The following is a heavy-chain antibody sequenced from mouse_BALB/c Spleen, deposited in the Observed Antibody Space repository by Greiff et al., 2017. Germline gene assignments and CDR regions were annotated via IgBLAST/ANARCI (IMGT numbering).Heavy chain of an antibody. J-gene: IGHJ2*01. V-gene: IGHV1-4*02. Sequence: QVQLQQSAAELARPGASVKMSCKASGYTFTSYTMHWVKQRPGQGLEWIGYINPSSGYTEYNQKFKDKTTLTADKSSSTVYMQLSSLTSEDSAVYYCASKSFDYWGQGTTLTVSS. CDR1: GYTFTSYT. CDR3: ASKSFDY. CDR2: INPSSGYT.